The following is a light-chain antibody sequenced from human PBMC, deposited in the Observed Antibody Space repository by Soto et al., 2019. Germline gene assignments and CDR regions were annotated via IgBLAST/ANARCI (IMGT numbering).Light chain of an antibody. CDR2: QDN. CDR1: KLGEKY. V-gene: IGLV3-1*01. J-gene: IGLJ2*01. Sequence: SYELTQPPSVSVSPGQTASITCSGDKLGEKYASWYQQKPGQSPVLLIYQDNKRPSGIPGRFSGSKSGNTATLTISGTQAMDEADYSCQAWDTSTSVVFGGGTKLTVL. CDR3: QAWDTSTSVV.